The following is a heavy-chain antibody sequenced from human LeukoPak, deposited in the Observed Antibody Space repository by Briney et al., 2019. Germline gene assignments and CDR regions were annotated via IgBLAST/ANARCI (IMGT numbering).Heavy chain of an antibody. V-gene: IGHV1-2*02. Sequence: ASVKVSCKASGYTFTGHYMHWVRQAPGQGLEWMGWINPNSGATNYAQKFQGRVTMTSDTSVSTAYMELSTLTSDDTAVYYCARDSNNWNDLNYFDYWGQGTLVTVSS. CDR1: GYTFTGHY. CDR2: INPNSGAT. CDR3: ARDSNNWNDLNYFDY. D-gene: IGHD1-1*01. J-gene: IGHJ4*02.